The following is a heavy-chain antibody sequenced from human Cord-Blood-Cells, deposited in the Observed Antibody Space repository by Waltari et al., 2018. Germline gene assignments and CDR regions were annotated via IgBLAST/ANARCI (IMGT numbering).Heavy chain of an antibody. V-gene: IGHV3-30-3*01. CDR3: ARGGDSSYFDY. CDR2: ISYDGSNK. J-gene: IGHJ4*02. CDR1: GFTFSSYA. Sequence: QVQLVESGGGVVQPGRSLRLSCAASGFTFSSYAMHWVRQAPGKGLEWVAVISYDGSNKYYADSVKGRFTISRDNSKNTLYLQMNSLRAEDTAVYYCARGGDSSYFDYWGQGTLVTVSS. D-gene: IGHD2-21*02.